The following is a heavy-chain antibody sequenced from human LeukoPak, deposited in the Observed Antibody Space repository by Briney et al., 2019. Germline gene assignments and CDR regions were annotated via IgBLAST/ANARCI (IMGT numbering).Heavy chain of an antibody. CDR2: IYSGGST. Sequence: GGSLRLSCAASGFTVSSNYMSSVRQAPGKGLEWVSVIYSGGSTYYADSVKGRFTISRDNSKNTLYLQMNSLRAEDTAVYYCARDDYRKKDPLDYWGQGTLVTVSS. J-gene: IGHJ4*02. D-gene: IGHD1-14*01. V-gene: IGHV3-66*01. CDR1: GFTVSSNY. CDR3: ARDDYRKKDPLDY.